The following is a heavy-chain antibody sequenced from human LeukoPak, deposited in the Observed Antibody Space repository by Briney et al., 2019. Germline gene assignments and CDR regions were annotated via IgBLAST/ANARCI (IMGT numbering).Heavy chain of an antibody. CDR3: ARDYDVLTAYPPTQLFDP. CDR2: IYYSGST. J-gene: IGHJ5*02. V-gene: IGHV4-59*01. D-gene: IGHD3-9*01. CDR1: GGSISSYY. Sequence: PSETLSLTCTVSGGSISSYYWSWIRQPPGKGLEWIGYIYYSGSTNYNPSLKSRVTISVDTSKNQCSLKLSSVTAADTAVYYCARDYDVLTAYPPTQLFDPWSQGTLVTVSS.